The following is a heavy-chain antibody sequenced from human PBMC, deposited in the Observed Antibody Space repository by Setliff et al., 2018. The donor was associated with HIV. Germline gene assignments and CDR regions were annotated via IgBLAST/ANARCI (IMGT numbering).Heavy chain of an antibody. CDR2: IIQDESAK. D-gene: IGHD4-17*01. Sequence: GGSLRLSCAASGFTISSHQMSWVRQAPGKGLEWVAKIIQDESAKYYVDSVKGRFTISRDNAKNSLYLQMNSLRPEDTAVYYCARDKDEDYGSTSFDYWGQGILVTVSS. CDR3: ARDKDEDYGSTSFDY. J-gene: IGHJ4*02. V-gene: IGHV3-7*03. CDR1: GFTISSHQ.